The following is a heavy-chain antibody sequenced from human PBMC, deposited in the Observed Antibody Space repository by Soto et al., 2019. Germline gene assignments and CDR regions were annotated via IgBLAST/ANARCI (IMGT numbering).Heavy chain of an antibody. J-gene: IGHJ6*01. V-gene: IGHV1-69*01. CDR2: IVPMLGTP. Sequence: QVQLVQSGAEVKEPGSSVRVSCKASGGTFDNFIMNWVRQTPGQDLEWMGGIVPMLGTPTYAEKLKGRVTISATASTGTMYMDVVSPRAADTAITYGARTGTNRFTLSLYAGKVVWGQGTKVTVTS. CDR3: ARTGTNRFTLSLYAGKVV. CDR1: GGTFDNFI. D-gene: IGHD1-7*01.